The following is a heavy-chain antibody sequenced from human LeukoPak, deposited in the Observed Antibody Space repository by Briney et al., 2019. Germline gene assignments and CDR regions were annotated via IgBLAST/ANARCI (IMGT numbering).Heavy chain of an antibody. V-gene: IGHV1-2*06. Sequence: ASVKVSRKASGYTFVDYFIHWVRQAPGQGLEWMGRINANSGGTEYEQKFQGRVTMTRDTSISTAYVEVNWLISDDTAIYYCARDVSSTSNWEFDYWGQGTLVTVSS. CDR2: INANSGGT. CDR3: ARDVSSTSNWEFDY. D-gene: IGHD1-26*01. J-gene: IGHJ4*02. CDR1: GYTFVDYF.